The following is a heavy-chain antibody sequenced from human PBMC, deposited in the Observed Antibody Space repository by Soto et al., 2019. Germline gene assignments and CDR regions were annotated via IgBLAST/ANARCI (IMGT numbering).Heavy chain of an antibody. CDR3: ARRWGEGRVDY. Sequence: QVQLQESGPGLVKPSGTLSLTCAVSGGSISSSNWWSWVRQPPGKGLEWIGEIYHSGNTNYNPSLKSRVTMAVDKSRNQFSLKLSSVIAADTAVYYCARRWGEGRVDYWGQGTLVTVSS. V-gene: IGHV4-4*02. D-gene: IGHD3-10*01. CDR2: IYHSGNT. J-gene: IGHJ4*02. CDR1: GGSISSSNW.